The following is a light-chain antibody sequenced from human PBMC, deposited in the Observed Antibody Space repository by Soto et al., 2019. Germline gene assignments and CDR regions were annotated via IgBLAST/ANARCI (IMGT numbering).Light chain of an antibody. V-gene: IGKV3-15*01. J-gene: IGKJ1*01. Sequence: ETVFTHSPCALSLSPGERATLSCRASQSVSSKLAWYQQKPGQAPRLLIYGASTRATGIPARFSGSGSGTDFTLTISSLQPEDFATYYCQQSYSSPPTFGQGTKVDTK. CDR2: GAS. CDR1: QSVSSK. CDR3: QQSYSSPPT.